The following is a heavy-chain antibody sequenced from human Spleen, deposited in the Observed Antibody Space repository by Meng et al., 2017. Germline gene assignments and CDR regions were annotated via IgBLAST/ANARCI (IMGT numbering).Heavy chain of an antibody. CDR1: GYTFTAHY. Sequence: QVELVQSGAEVKKPGASVKVSCTPSGYTFTAHYIHWVRQAPGQGLDWMGRIDPNSGVTEYAQKFQGRVTVTGDTSISTAYMELSRLRSDDTAIYYCVRDEDISAAGKLFGDYWGQGTLVTVSS. J-gene: IGHJ4*02. CDR2: IDPNSGVT. V-gene: IGHV1-2*06. D-gene: IGHD6-13*01. CDR3: VRDEDISAAGKLFGDY.